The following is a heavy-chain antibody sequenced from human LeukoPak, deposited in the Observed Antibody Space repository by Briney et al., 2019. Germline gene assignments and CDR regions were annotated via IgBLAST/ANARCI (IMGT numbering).Heavy chain of an antibody. J-gene: IGHJ6*02. CDR3: AKDMIAGDYGYYYYGMDV. CDR1: GFTFDDYA. CDR2: ISWNSGSI. V-gene: IGHV3-9*01. D-gene: IGHD4-17*01. Sequence: PGGSLRLSCAASGFTFDDYAMHWVRQAPGKGLEWVSGISWNSGSIGYADSVKGRFTISRDNAKNSLYLQMNSLRAEDTALYYCAKDMIAGDYGYYYYGMDVWGQGTTVTVSS.